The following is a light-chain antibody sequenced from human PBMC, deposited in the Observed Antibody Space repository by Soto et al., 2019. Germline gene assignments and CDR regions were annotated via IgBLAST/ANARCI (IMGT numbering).Light chain of an antibody. J-gene: IGKJ1*01. CDR3: LQYYGPPQT. Sequence: DIVMTQSPDSLTVSLGERATINCKSSQSILYSPNNNNYLAWYQQKPGQPPKLLIYWASTRESGVPDRFSGSGSGTDFTLTISSLQAEDVAVYYCLQYYGPPQTFGQGTKVDIK. CDR1: QSILYSPNNNNY. CDR2: WAS. V-gene: IGKV4-1*01.